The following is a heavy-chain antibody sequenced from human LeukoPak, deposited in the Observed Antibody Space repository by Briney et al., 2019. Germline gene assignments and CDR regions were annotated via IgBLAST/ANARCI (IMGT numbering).Heavy chain of an antibody. V-gene: IGHV5-51*01. D-gene: IGHD3-3*01. CDR1: GCGFTSYW. CDR3: ARSYDSYYYYMDV. Sequence: GEALKISCKGSGCGFTSYWIGWGRQMPGKGLEGMGIIYPGDSDTRYSPSFQGQVTISADKSISTAYLQWSSLKASDTAMYYCARSYDSYYYYMDVWGKGTTVTVSS. CDR2: IYPGDSDT. J-gene: IGHJ6*03.